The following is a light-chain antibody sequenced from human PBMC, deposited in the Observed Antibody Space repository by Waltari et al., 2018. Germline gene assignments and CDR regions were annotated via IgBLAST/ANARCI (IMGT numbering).Light chain of an antibody. CDR1: QSVGTN. CDR3: QQYNDWPRT. V-gene: IGKV3D-15*01. Sequence: EIVLTQSPATLSVSPGASVTLSCRASQSVGTNLAWYQHSPGRAPRLLVYRASTRASYIPARFSASGSGTEFTLSISTLQSEDSAVFYCQQYNDWPRTFGQGTKVEIK. J-gene: IGKJ1*01. CDR2: RAS.